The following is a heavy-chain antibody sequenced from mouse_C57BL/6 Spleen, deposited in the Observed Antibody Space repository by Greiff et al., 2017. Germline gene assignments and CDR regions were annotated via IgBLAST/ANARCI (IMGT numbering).Heavy chain of an antibody. CDR3: ARSSYYYGSSSHYYAMDY. V-gene: IGHV7-3*01. D-gene: IGHD1-1*01. CDR1: GFTFTDYY. Sequence: EVQRVESGGGLVQPGGSLSLSCAASGFTFTDYYMSWVRQPPGKALEWLGFIRNKANGYTTEYSASVKGRFTISRDNSQSILYLQMNALRAEDSATYYCARSSYYYGSSSHYYAMDYWGQGTSVTVSS. CDR2: IRNKANGYTT. J-gene: IGHJ4*01.